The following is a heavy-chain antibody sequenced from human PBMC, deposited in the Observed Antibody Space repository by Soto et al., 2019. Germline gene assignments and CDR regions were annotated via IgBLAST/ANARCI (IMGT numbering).Heavy chain of an antibody. CDR1: GFTFSSYA. V-gene: IGHV3-23*01. CDR3: ARVSGTITIFGVLIPTHWYFDL. CDR2: ISGSGSDI. J-gene: IGHJ2*01. Sequence: GGSLRLSCAASGFTFSSYAMSWVRQAPGKGLEWVSTISGSGSDIWYADSVKGRFTVSRDDSKNTLFLQMNSLKAEDTAVYYCARVSGTITIFGVLIPTHWYFDLWGRGTLVTVSS. D-gene: IGHD3-3*01.